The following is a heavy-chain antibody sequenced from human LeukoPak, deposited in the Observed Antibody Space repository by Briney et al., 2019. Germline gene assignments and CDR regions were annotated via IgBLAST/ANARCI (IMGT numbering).Heavy chain of an antibody. Sequence: SCKASGYTFRNYAMHWVRQAPGKGLEWVAVISYDGANKHYADSVKGRFTISRDNSKNTLYMQMNSLRAEDTAVYYCAKDASCSSTSCYRYMDVWGKGTTVTISS. CDR3: AKDASCSSTSCYRYMDV. CDR2: ISYDGANK. J-gene: IGHJ6*03. CDR1: GYTFRNYA. D-gene: IGHD2-2*01. V-gene: IGHV3-30*04.